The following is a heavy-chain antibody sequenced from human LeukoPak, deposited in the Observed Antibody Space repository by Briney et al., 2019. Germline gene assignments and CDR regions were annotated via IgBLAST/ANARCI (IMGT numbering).Heavy chain of an antibody. CDR1: GYTFTSYG. V-gene: IGHV1-18*01. D-gene: IGHD6-19*01. CDR3: ARDKFGIAVAGTSGIDY. CDR2: ISAYNGNT. J-gene: IGHJ4*02. Sequence: ASEKVSCKASGYTFTSYGISWVRQAPGQGLEWMGWISAYNGNTNYAQKLQGRVTMTTDTSTSTAYMELRSLRSDDTAVYYCARDKFGIAVAGTSGIDYWGQGTLVTVSS.